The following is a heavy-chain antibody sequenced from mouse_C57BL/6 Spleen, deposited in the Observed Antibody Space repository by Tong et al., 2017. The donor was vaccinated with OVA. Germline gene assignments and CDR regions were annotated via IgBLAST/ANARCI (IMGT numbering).Heavy chain of an antibody. D-gene: IGHD1-1*01. V-gene: IGHV5-17*01. CDR1: GFTFSDYG. Sequence: EVQLQESGGGLVKPGGSLKLSCAASGFTFSDYGMHWVRQAPEKGLEWVAYISSGSSTIYYADTVKGRFTISRDNAKNTLFRQMTSLRAEDTAMYYCARRYYGSSYENYFDYWGQGTTLTVSS. CDR2: ISSGSSTI. J-gene: IGHJ2*01. CDR3: ARRYYGSSYENYFDY.